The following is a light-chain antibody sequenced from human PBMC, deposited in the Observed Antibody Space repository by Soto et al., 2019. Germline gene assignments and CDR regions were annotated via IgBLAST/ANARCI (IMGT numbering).Light chain of an antibody. CDR2: GAS. CDR1: QSVNSD. CDR3: QQYNNWPPYT. J-gene: IGKJ2*01. V-gene: IGKV3-15*01. Sequence: EIVMTQSPATLSVSPGDRATLSCTASQSVNSDLAWYQQKPGQSPRLLIYGASTRATGIPARFSGSGSGTEFTLTISSLQSEDSAIYYCQQYNNWPPYTFGQGTKVDIK.